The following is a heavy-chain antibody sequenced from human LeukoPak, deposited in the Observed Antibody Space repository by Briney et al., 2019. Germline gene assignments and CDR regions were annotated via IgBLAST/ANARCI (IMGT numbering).Heavy chain of an antibody. CDR3: AREDYGGNSVPDY. CDR1: GFTFSSYA. V-gene: IGHV3-30-3*01. CDR2: ISYDGSNK. J-gene: IGHJ4*02. D-gene: IGHD4-23*01. Sequence: GGSLRLSCAASGFTFSSYAMHWVRQAPGKGLEWVAVISYDGSNKYYADSVKGRFTISRDNSKNTLCLQMNSLRAEDTAVYYCAREDYGGNSVPDYWGQGTLVTVSS.